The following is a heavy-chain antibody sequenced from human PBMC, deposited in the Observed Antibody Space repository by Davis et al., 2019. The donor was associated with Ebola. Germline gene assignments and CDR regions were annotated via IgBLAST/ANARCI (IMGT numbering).Heavy chain of an antibody. Sequence: ASVKVSCKASGYTFTSYDINWVRQATGQGLEWMGWMNPNSGNTGYAQKFQGRVTMTRNTSISTAYMELSSLRSEDTAVYYCARGRLQRNWFDPWGQGTLVIVSS. V-gene: IGHV1-8*01. CDR2: MNPNSGNT. CDR3: ARGRLQRNWFDP. CDR1: GYTFTSYD. D-gene: IGHD4-11*01. J-gene: IGHJ5*02.